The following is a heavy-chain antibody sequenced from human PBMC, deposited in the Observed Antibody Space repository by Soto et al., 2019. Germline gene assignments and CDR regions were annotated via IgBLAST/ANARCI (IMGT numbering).Heavy chain of an antibody. Sequence: QVQLVQSGAEVKKPGSSVKVSCKASGGTFSPYTINWVRQAPGQGLEWMGRIIPFLGVTNYAQKFQARVTITADKSTTTAYMELSGLRFEDTAVYYCAIDWESTVSTWSFGAFWGRGTLVTVSS. CDR3: AIDWESTVSTWSFGAF. J-gene: IGHJ4*02. D-gene: IGHD3-10*01. V-gene: IGHV1-69*08. CDR2: IIPFLGVT. CDR1: GGTFSPYT.